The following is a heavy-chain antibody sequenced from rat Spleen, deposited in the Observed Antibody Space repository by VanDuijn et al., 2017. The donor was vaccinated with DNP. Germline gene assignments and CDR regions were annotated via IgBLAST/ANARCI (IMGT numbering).Heavy chain of an antibody. Sequence: QVQLTESGPGLVQPSQPLSLTSTVSGFSLSSNSVHWVRLPPGKGLEWIGTMWSGGTTDYNSGLRSRLSISRDTSKSQVFLKMNSLQTEDTAIYFCSRSDGYWYFDFWGPGTMVTVSS. CDR3: SRSDGYWYFDF. V-gene: IGHV2-1*01. J-gene: IGHJ1*01. CDR1: GFSLSSNS. D-gene: IGHD1-12*02. CDR2: MWSGGTT.